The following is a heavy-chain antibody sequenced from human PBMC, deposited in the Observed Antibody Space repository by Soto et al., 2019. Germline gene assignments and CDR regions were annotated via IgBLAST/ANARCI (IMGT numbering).Heavy chain of an antibody. Sequence: EVQLVESGGGLVQPGGSLRLSCAASGFTFSSYSMNWVRQAPGTGLEWVSYISSRSSNIYYRDSVKGTFTISRDSAKNSMYLQMNSMRAEDTAVYYRASRGEYCSGGSCFRPFAIWGQGTMVTVSS. V-gene: IGHV3-48*01. CDR1: GFTFSSYS. J-gene: IGHJ3*02. D-gene: IGHD2-15*01. CDR2: ISSRSSNI. CDR3: ASRGEYCSGGSCFRPFAI.